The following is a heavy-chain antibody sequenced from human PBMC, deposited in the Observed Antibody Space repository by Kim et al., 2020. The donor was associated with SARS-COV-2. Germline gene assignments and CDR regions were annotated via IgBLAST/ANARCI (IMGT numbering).Heavy chain of an antibody. D-gene: IGHD2-2*01. Sequence: SSADSVKGRLPISRDNAKNPLYLQMNSLRAEDTAVYYCAREQIVVVPAFDYWGQGTLVTVSS. V-gene: IGHV3-74*01. J-gene: IGHJ4*02. CDR3: AREQIVVVPAFDY.